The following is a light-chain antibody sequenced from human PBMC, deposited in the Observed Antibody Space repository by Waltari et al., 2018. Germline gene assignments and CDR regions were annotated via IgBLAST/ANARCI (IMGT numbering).Light chain of an antibody. CDR3: SSFTSSSTLV. Sequence: QSALTQPASVSGSPGQSLTISCIGTSSDVGGFDYVSWYQQHPGQPPKLMIYDVTHRPSVLSVLFAGSKSCNTASLTISGLQAEDEADCYCSSFTSSSTLVFGGGTELTVL. CDR1: SSDVGGFDY. V-gene: IGLV2-14*03. CDR2: DVT. J-gene: IGLJ2*01.